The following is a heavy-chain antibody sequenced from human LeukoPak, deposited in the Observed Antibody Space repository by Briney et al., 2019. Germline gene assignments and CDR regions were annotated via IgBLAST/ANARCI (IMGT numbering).Heavy chain of an antibody. CDR3: ATGIGGSDYVGYSFVQ. CDR1: GYTFTSYY. J-gene: IGHJ4*02. Sequence: ASVKVSCKASGYTFTSYYMHWVRQAPGQGLEWMGIINPSGGSTSYAQKFQGRVTMTRDTSTSTVYMELSSLKSEDTAVYYCATGIGGSDYVGYSFVQWAQGTLVTVSS. D-gene: IGHD1-26*01. CDR2: INPSGGST. V-gene: IGHV1-46*01.